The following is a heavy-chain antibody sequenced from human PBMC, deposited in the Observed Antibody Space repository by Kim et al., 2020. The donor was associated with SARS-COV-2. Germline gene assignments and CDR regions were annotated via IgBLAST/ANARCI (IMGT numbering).Heavy chain of an antibody. D-gene: IGHD2-15*01. Sequence: YYADSVKGRFTISRDNSKNTLYLQMNSLRAEDTAVYYCAKGDGNLDYFQHWGQGTLVTVSS. V-gene: IGHV3-23*01. CDR3: AKGDGNLDYFQH. J-gene: IGHJ1*01.